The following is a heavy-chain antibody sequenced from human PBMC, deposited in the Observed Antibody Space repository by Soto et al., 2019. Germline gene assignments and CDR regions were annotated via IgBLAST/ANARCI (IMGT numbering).Heavy chain of an antibody. CDR2: IYSGGST. CDR3: ARARPTPSYDFWSRYYTSPFDY. J-gene: IGHJ4*02. CDR1: GFTVSSNY. D-gene: IGHD3-3*01. Sequence: PGGSLRLSCAASGFTVSSNYMSWVRQAPGKGLEWVSGIYSGGSTYYADSVKGRFTISRHNSKNTLYLQMNSLRAEDTAVYYCARARPTPSYDFWSRYYTSPFDYWGQGTLVTVSS. V-gene: IGHV3-53*04.